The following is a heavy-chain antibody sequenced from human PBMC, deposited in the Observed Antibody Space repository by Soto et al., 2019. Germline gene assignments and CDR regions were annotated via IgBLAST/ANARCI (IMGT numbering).Heavy chain of an antibody. Sequence: GGSLRLSCAASGFTFSDYWMNWVRQAPGKGLEWVASIKYDGAEKNYVDSVKGRFTISRDNGKNSVYLQMASLGAEDTAVYYCARDGVAPGLYFDRWGQGTPVTVSS. V-gene: IGHV3-7*05. CDR3: ARDGVAPGLYFDR. J-gene: IGHJ4*02. D-gene: IGHD6-13*01. CDR2: IKYDGAEK. CDR1: GFTFSDYW.